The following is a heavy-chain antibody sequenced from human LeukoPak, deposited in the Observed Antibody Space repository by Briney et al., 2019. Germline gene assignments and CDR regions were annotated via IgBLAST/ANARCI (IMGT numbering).Heavy chain of an antibody. CDR1: GYTFTSYD. D-gene: IGHD1-26*01. J-gene: IGHJ3*02. CDR3: ARVGGYPGAFDI. V-gene: IGHV1-8*03. Sequence: GPVKVSCKASGYTFTSYDINWVRQATGQGLEWMGWMNPNSGNTGYAQKFQGRVTITRNTSISTAYMELSSLRSEDTAVYYCARVGGYPGAFDIWGQGTMVTVSS. CDR2: MNPNSGNT.